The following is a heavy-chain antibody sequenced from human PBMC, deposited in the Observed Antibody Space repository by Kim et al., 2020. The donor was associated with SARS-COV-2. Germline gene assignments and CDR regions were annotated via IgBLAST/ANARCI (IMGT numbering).Heavy chain of an antibody. CDR2: IYYSGST. CDR1: GGSISSYY. V-gene: IGHV4-59*01. D-gene: IGHD2-15*01. Sequence: SETLSLTCTVSGGSISSYYWSWIRQPPGKGLEWIGYIYYSGSTNYNPSLKSRVTISVDTSKNQFSLKLSSVTAADTAVYYCARGCSGGSCRDAXXXWGQGTMVTVSS. J-gene: IGHJ3*01. CDR3: ARGCSGGSCRDAXXX.